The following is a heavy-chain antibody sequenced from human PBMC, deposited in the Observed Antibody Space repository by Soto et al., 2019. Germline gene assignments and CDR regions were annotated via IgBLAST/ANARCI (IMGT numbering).Heavy chain of an antibody. Sequence: QLQLVQSGAEVKKPGSSVKVSCKASGGTFSSYAISWVRQAPGQGLEWMRGVIPIFGTANYAQKFQGRVTITADKSTSTAYMELSSLRSEDTAVYYCARGRVIAARPLFDYWGQGTLVTVSS. CDR2: VIPIFGTA. CDR1: GGTFSSYA. CDR3: ARGRVIAARPLFDY. V-gene: IGHV1-69*06. J-gene: IGHJ4*02. D-gene: IGHD6-6*01.